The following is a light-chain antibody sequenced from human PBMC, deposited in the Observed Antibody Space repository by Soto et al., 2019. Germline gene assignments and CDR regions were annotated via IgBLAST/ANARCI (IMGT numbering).Light chain of an antibody. CDR2: DVS. CDR1: SSDVGGYNY. CDR3: SSYTTSNTRQIV. Sequence: VLTQPASVSGSPGQSITISCTGTSSDVGGYNYVSWYQQHPGKAPKFMIYDVSNRPSGVSNRFSGSKSGNTASLTISGLQAEDEADYYCSSYTTSNTRQIVFGTGTRSPS. V-gene: IGLV2-14*01. J-gene: IGLJ1*01.